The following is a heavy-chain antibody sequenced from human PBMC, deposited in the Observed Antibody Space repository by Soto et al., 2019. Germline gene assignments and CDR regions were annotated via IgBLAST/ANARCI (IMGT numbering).Heavy chain of an antibody. CDR2: IYPGDSDT. Sequence: GESLKISCKGSGYSFTSYWIGWVRQMPGKGLEWMGIIYPGDSDTRYSPSFQGQVTISADKSISTAYLQWSSLKASDTAMYYCAASWELNYYYYGMDVWSQGTTVTVSS. J-gene: IGHJ6*02. CDR1: GYSFTSYW. CDR3: AASWELNYYYYGMDV. D-gene: IGHD1-26*01. V-gene: IGHV5-51*01.